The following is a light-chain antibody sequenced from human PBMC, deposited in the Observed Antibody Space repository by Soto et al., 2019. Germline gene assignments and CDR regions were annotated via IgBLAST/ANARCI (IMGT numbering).Light chain of an antibody. J-gene: IGKJ1*01. CDR1: QSGSSN. Sequence: EIVMTQSPATLSVSPGERATLSCRASQSGSSNLGWYQQKPGQAPRLLIHGASTRAAGIPARFSGSGSGTEFTLTISSLQSEDFAVYYCQQYHNWRTFGQGTKVEIK. CDR2: GAS. V-gene: IGKV3-15*01. CDR3: QQYHNWRT.